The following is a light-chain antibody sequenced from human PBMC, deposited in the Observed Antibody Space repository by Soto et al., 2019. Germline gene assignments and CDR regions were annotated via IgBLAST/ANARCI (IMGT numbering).Light chain of an antibody. V-gene: IGKV1-39*01. Sequence: DIQMTQSPSSLSASVRDRVTITCRASQSISTYLTWYQQKPGKAPKLLIYAASNLESGVPSRFSGSGSGTDFTLTISSLQPEDFATYYCQQSHTTWTFGQGTKVEIK. J-gene: IGKJ1*01. CDR1: QSISTY. CDR2: AAS. CDR3: QQSHTTWT.